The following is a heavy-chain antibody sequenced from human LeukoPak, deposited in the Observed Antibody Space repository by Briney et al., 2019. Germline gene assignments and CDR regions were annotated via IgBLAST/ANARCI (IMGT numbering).Heavy chain of an antibody. J-gene: IGHJ1*01. CDR2: IKQDGSEK. CDR1: GFTFSSYW. Sequence: PGGSLRLSCAASGFTFSSYWMSWVRQAPGKGLEWVANIKQDGSEKYYVDSVKGRFTISRDNAKNSLYLQMNSLRAEDTAVYYCARDVKNYDFWSGYLPASARAEYFQHWGQGTLVTVSS. D-gene: IGHD3-3*01. V-gene: IGHV3-7*01. CDR3: ARDVKNYDFWSGYLPASARAEYFQH.